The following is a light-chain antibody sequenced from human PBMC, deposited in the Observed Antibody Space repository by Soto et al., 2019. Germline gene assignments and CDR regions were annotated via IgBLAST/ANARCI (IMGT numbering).Light chain of an antibody. J-gene: IGKJ4*01. Sequence: DIQMTQSPSTLSAFVGDRVTITCRASQSIGRWLAWYQQKPGEAPKLLIYDASSLEGGVPSRFSGSGSGTEFTLTISSLQPDDFATYYCQQYNHYSGLTFGGGTKVDIK. V-gene: IGKV1-5*01. CDR2: DAS. CDR3: QQYNHYSGLT. CDR1: QSIGRW.